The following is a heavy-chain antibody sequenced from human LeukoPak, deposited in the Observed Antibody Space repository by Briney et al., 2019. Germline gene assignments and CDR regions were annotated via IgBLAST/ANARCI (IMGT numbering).Heavy chain of an antibody. CDR1: GFTFSRYA. Sequence: GGSLRLSCAASGFTFSRYAMNWVRQAPGKGLEWVSVISGSGGSTYFADSVKGRFTISGDNSKNTLFLQMNNVRDEDTAIYYCAGGTSGSYSAWFVFDIWGQGTMVTVSS. V-gene: IGHV3-23*01. J-gene: IGHJ3*02. CDR2: ISGSGGST. D-gene: IGHD1-26*01. CDR3: AGGTSGSYSAWFVFDI.